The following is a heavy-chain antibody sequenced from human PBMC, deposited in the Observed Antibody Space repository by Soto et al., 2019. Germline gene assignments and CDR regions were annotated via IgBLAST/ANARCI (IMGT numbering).Heavy chain of an antibody. Sequence: SETLSLTCTVSGGSISSSSYYWGWIRQPPGKGLEWIGSIYYSGSTYYNPSLKSRVTISVDTSKNQFSLKLSSVTAADTAVYYCARDYGDYEPFDYWGQGTLVTVSS. CDR1: GGSISSSSYY. CDR2: IYYSGST. J-gene: IGHJ4*02. V-gene: IGHV4-39*01. D-gene: IGHD4-17*01. CDR3: ARDYGDYEPFDY.